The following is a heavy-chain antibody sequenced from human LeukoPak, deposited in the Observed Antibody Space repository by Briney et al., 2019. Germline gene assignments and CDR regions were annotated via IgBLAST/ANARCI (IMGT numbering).Heavy chain of an antibody. CDR1: GFTFGSYG. Sequence: GGSLRLSCAASGFTFGSYGMHWVRQAPGKGLEWVAVISYDGSNKYYADSVKGRFTISRDNSKNTLYLQMNSLRAEDTAVYYCAKALMVVPAATPFDYWGQGTLVTVSS. V-gene: IGHV3-30*18. J-gene: IGHJ4*02. CDR3: AKALMVVPAATPFDY. D-gene: IGHD2-2*01. CDR2: ISYDGSNK.